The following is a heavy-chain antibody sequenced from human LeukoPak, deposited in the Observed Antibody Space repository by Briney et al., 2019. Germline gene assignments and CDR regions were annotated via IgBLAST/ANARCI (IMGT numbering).Heavy chain of an antibody. CDR3: ARLSTVTTSFDY. CDR1: GGSIRNYY. Sequence: SETLSLTCTVSGGSIRNYYWSWIRQPPGKGLEWIGYIYYSGSTNYNPSLKSRVTISVDTSKNQFSLKLSSVTAADTAVYYCARLSTVTTSFDYWGQGTLVTVSS. D-gene: IGHD4-17*01. J-gene: IGHJ4*02. V-gene: IGHV4-59*12. CDR2: IYYSGST.